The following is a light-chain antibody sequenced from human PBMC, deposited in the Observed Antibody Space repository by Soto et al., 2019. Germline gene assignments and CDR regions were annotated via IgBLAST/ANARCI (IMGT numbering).Light chain of an antibody. Sequence: EIVLTQSPGTLSLSPGERATLSCRASQSVSSSFLAWYQQKPGQAPTLLIYGASSRATGIPDRFSGSGSGTDFTLTISILEPEDFAVYYCQQYGSSPTFGQGTKLEIK. J-gene: IGKJ1*01. V-gene: IGKV3-20*01. CDR2: GAS. CDR3: QQYGSSPT. CDR1: QSVSSSF.